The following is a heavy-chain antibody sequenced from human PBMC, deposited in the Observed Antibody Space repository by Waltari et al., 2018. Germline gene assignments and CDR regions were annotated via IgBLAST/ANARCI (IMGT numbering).Heavy chain of an antibody. CDR1: GLTISDNY. CDR3: ARDLFHYFDY. V-gene: IGHV3-53*01. J-gene: IGHJ4*02. Sequence: EVQLVESGGGLIQPGGSLRLSCAASGLTISDNYMSWVRQAPGKGLEWVSVLYSAGHTYYADSVKGRFTISRDSSKNTLYLQMNSLRTEYTAVYYCARDLFHYFDYWGQGTLVTVSS. CDR2: LYSAGHT. D-gene: IGHD3-10*02.